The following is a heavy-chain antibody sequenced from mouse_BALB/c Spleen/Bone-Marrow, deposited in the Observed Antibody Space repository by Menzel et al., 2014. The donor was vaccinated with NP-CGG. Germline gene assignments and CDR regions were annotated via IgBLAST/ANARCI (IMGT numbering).Heavy chain of an antibody. CDR2: IYPGDGDT. V-gene: IGHV1-80*01. Sequence: VQGVESGAELVRPGSSVKISCKASGYAFSNYWMNWVKRRPGQGLEWIGQIYPGDGDTNHNGKFKGKATLTADKSSSTAYMQLSSLTSEDSAVYFCARRDGSTYYYAMDYWGQGTSVTVSS. J-gene: IGHJ4*01. D-gene: IGHD1-1*01. CDR3: ARRDGSTYYYAMDY. CDR1: GYAFSNYW.